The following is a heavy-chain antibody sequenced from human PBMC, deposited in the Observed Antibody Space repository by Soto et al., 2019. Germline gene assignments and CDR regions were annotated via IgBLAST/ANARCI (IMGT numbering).Heavy chain of an antibody. V-gene: IGHV5-51*01. J-gene: IGHJ4*02. Sequence: PGESLKISCKGSGYSFTSYWIGWVRQMPGKGLEWMGIIYPGDSDTRYSPSFQGQVTISADKSISTAYLQWSSLKASDTAMYYCARLVGYCTNGVCYTVPAHFDYWGQGTLLTVSS. D-gene: IGHD2-8*01. CDR1: GYSFTSYW. CDR3: ARLVGYCTNGVCYTVPAHFDY. CDR2: IYPGDSDT.